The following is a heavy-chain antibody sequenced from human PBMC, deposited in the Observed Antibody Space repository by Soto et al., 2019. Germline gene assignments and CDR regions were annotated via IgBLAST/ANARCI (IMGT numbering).Heavy chain of an antibody. CDR2: IYYNGTT. D-gene: IGHD3-9*01. CDR3: ARLDYIILTASWNWIDP. V-gene: IGHV4-31*03. CDR1: GGSIRSPNFS. Sequence: SETLSLTCTVIGGSIRSPNFSWSWIRQHPGKGPEWIGNIYYNGTTTYSPSLESRLTISLDPSKNQFSLTLKSVTAADTAVYYCARLDYIILTASWNWIDPWGQGTLVTVSS. J-gene: IGHJ5*02.